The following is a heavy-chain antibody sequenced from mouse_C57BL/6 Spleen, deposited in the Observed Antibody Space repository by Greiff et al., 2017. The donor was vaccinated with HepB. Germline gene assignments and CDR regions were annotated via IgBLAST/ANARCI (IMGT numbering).Heavy chain of an antibody. CDR2: IDPSDSYT. V-gene: IGHV1-50*01. CDR3: ARSGVYGNFHFDY. CDR1: GYTFTSYW. D-gene: IGHD2-1*01. Sequence: QVQLQQSGAELVKPGASVKLSCKASGYTFTSYWMQWVKQRPGQGLEWIGEIDPSDSYTNYNQKFKGKATLTVDTSSSTAYMQLSSLTSEDSAVYYCARSGVYGNFHFDYWGQGTTLTVSS. J-gene: IGHJ2*01.